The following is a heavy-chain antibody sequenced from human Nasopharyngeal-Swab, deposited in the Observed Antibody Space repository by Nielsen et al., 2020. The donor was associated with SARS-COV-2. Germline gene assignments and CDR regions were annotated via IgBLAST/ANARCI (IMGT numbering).Heavy chain of an antibody. CDR1: GFTFSSYS. Sequence: GGSLRLSCAASGFTFSSYSMNWVRQAPGKGLEWVSSISSSSSYIYYADSVKGRFTISRDNAKNSLYLQTNSLRAEDTAVYYCARSGELRFLEWLNTRHDYWGQGTLVTVSS. D-gene: IGHD3-3*01. CDR3: ARSGELRFLEWLNTRHDY. V-gene: IGHV3-21*01. CDR2: ISSSSSYI. J-gene: IGHJ4*02.